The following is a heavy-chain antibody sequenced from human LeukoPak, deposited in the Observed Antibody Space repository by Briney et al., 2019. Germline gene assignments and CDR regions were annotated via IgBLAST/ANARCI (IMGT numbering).Heavy chain of an antibody. Sequence: SGPTLVNPTQTLTLTCTFSGFSLSTSGMSVSWIRQPPGKALEWLARIDSDDDKYYSTSLETRLTISKDTSKHQVVLTMTNMDPVDTATYFCARSPGSYYDDTGYSSLFGFDYWGQGTLVTVSS. CDR1: GFSLSTSGMS. CDR2: IDSDDDK. V-gene: IGHV2-70*11. CDR3: ARSPGSYYDDTGYSSLFGFDY. J-gene: IGHJ4*02. D-gene: IGHD3-22*01.